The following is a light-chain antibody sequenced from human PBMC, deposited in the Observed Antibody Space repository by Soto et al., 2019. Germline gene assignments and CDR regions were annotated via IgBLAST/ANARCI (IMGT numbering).Light chain of an antibody. V-gene: IGKV3-15*01. CDR2: GAS. Sequence: EIVMTQSPATLSVSPGERVTLSCRASQSVGNNLAWYQQKPGQAPRLLIHGASTRHSGIPGRFSGSGSGTEFTLTISSLQSEDFAVYYCQQHDSWPRTVGQGTKVDIK. CDR3: QQHDSWPRT. J-gene: IGKJ1*01. CDR1: QSVGNN.